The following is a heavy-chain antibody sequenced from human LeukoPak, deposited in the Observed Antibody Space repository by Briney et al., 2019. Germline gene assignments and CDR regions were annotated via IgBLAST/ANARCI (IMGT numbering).Heavy chain of an antibody. CDR3: AKGRPRFGSSVYMDV. D-gene: IGHD6-6*01. J-gene: IGHJ6*03. CDR2: IRYDGSNK. CDR1: GFTFSSYG. V-gene: IGHV3-30*02. Sequence: PGGSLRLSCAASGFTFSSYGMHWVRQAPGKGLEWVAFIRYDGSNKYYADSVKGRFTISRDNSKNTLYLQMNSLRAEDTAVYYCAKGRPRFGSSVYMDVWGKGTTVTASS.